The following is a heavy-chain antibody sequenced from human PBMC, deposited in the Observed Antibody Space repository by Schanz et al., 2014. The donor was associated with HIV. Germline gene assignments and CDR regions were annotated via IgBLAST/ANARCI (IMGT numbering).Heavy chain of an antibody. Sequence: QVQLQESGPGLVKPSETLSLTCTVSGGSIVDYHWNWIRQPPGKGLEWIGFIYHNNGGTNYNPSLKGRVTISVYTSKNQISLKLTSVTAADPAVYYCARTVCSTGTSCYGIELWFDPWGQGTLVTVSS. CDR2: IYHNNGGT. CDR3: ARTVCSTGTSCYGIELWFDP. V-gene: IGHV4-59*01. CDR1: GGSIVDYH. J-gene: IGHJ5*02. D-gene: IGHD2-2*01.